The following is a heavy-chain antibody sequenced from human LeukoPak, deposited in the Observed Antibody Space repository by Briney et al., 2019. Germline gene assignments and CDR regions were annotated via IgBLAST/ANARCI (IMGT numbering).Heavy chain of an antibody. Sequence: SGGSLRLSCAASGFTFSSYGMHWVRQAPGKGLEWVAFIRYDGSNKYYADSVKGRFTISRDNSKNTLYLQMNSLRAEDTALYYCAKEPSIAVAEAFDIWGQGTMVTVSS. V-gene: IGHV3-30*02. CDR1: GFTFSSYG. CDR2: IRYDGSNK. D-gene: IGHD6-19*01. CDR3: AKEPSIAVAEAFDI. J-gene: IGHJ3*02.